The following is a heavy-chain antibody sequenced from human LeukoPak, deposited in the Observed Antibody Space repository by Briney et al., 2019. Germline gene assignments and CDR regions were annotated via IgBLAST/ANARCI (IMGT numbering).Heavy chain of an antibody. J-gene: IGHJ6*03. D-gene: IGHD7-27*01. Sequence: PGGSLRLSCAASGFTFSSYWMSWVRQAPGKGLEWVANIKQDGSEKYYVDSVKGRFTISRDNAKNSLYLQMNSLRAEDTAVYYCARNRDQTGDFGSDFYYYYMDVWGIGTTVTVSS. CDR3: ARNRDQTGDFGSDFYYYYMDV. V-gene: IGHV3-7*01. CDR1: GFTFSSYW. CDR2: IKQDGSEK.